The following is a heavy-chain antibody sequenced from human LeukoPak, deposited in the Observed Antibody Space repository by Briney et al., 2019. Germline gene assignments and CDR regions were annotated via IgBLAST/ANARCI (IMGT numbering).Heavy chain of an antibody. D-gene: IGHD1-7*01. J-gene: IGHJ4*02. CDR3: ARLYGNFQNYYDY. CDR1: GGSVSSISYY. V-gene: IGHV4-39*07. CDR2: IYYSGST. Sequence: SETLSLICTVSGGSVSSISYYWGWIRQPPGKGLEWIGHIYYSGSTFYNPSLKSRVTISVDTSKNQFSLKLRSVTAADTAMFYCARLYGNFQNYYDYWGQGTLVAVSS.